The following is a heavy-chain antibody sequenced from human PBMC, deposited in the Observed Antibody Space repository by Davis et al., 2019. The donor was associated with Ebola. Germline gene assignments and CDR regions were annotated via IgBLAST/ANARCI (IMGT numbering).Heavy chain of an antibody. Sequence: LRLSCAISGDSVSSNSAAWNWIRQSPSRGLEWLGRTYYRSKWYNDYAVSVKSRITINPDTSKNQFSLQLNSVTPEDTAVYYCAREGWGELLDYYYYYMDVWGKGTTVTVSS. J-gene: IGHJ6*03. D-gene: IGHD3-16*01. CDR3: AREGWGELLDYYYYYMDV. V-gene: IGHV6-1*01. CDR2: TYYRSKWYN. CDR1: GDSVSSNSAA.